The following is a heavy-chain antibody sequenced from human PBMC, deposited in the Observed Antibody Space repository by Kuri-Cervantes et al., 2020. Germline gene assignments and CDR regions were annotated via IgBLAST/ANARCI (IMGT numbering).Heavy chain of an antibody. D-gene: IGHD3-9*01. CDR3: ARDRRLVTPIDAFDI. Sequence: SETLSLTCTVSGGSISSYYWSWIRQPPGKGLEWIGYIYYSGSTNYNPSLKSRVTISVDTSKNQFSLKLSSVTAADMAVYYCARDRRLVTPIDAFDIWGQGTMVTVSS. CDR1: GGSISSYY. CDR2: IYYSGST. J-gene: IGHJ3*02. V-gene: IGHV4-59*01.